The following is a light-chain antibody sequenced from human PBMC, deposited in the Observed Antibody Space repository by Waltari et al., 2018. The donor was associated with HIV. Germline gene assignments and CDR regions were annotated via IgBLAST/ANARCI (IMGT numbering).Light chain of an antibody. V-gene: IGLV2-14*01. CDR2: DVS. J-gene: IGLJ1*01. Sequence: QSALTQPASVSGSSGQSLTISCTGTSSDVGDYNYFPWYQQHPGKAPKLIIYDVSNRPSGVSNRFSGSKSGNTASLTISGLQTEDEADYYCSSYTSSSTRVFGTGTKVTVL. CDR3: SSYTSSSTRV. CDR1: SSDVGDYNY.